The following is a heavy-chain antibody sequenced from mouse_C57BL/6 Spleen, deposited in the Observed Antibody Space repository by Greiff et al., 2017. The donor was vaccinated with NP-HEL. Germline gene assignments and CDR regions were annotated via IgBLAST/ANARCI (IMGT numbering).Heavy chain of an antibody. D-gene: IGHD1-1*01. CDR1: GFTFTDYY. CDR3: ARSYYGSSAWFAY. J-gene: IGHJ3*01. Sequence: EVKVVESGGGLVQPGGSLSLSCAASGFTFTDYYMSWVRQPPGKALEWLGFIRNKANGYTTEYSASVKGRFTISRDNSQSILYLQMNALRAEDSATYYCARSYYGSSAWFAYWGQGTLVTVSA. V-gene: IGHV7-3*01. CDR2: IRNKANGYTT.